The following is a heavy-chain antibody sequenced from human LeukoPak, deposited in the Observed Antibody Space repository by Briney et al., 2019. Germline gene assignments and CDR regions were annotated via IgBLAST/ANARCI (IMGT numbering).Heavy chain of an antibody. CDR1: GGSISSYY. D-gene: IGHD4-11*01. CDR2: IYYSGST. CDR3: AREGNDYSNYPLWYYYYYMDV. Sequence: SETLSLTCTVSGGSISSYYRSWIRQPPGKGLEWIGYIYYSGSTNYNPSLKSRVTISVDTSKNQFSLKLSSVTAADTAVYYCAREGNDYSNYPLWYYYYYMDVWGKGTTVTVSS. V-gene: IGHV4-59*01. J-gene: IGHJ6*03.